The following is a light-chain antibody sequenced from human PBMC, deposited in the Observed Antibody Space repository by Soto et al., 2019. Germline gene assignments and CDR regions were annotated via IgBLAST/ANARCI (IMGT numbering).Light chain of an antibody. CDR2: GNS. CDR3: QSYDSSVNGWV. Sequence: QSVLTQPPSVSGAPGQRVTISCTGSSSNIGAGYDVHWYQQLPGTAAKLLIYGNSNRPSGVPDRFSGSKSGTSASLAITGLRPEQEAGYDSQSYDSSVNGWVFGGGTKLTVL. J-gene: IGLJ3*02. CDR1: SSNIGAGYD. V-gene: IGLV1-40*01.